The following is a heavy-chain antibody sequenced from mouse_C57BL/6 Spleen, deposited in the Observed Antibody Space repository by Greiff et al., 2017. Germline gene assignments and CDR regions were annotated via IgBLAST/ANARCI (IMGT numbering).Heavy chain of an antibody. V-gene: IGHV1-82*01. CDR1: GYAFSSSW. Sequence: QVQLQQSGPELVKPGASVKISCKASGYAFSSSWMNWVKQRPGKGLEWIGRIYPGDGDTNYNGKFKGKATLTADKSSSTAYMQLSSLTSEDSAVYFCASGGYYYGSSPWYFDVWGTGTTVTVSS. CDR3: ASGGYYYGSSPWYFDV. D-gene: IGHD1-1*01. J-gene: IGHJ1*03. CDR2: IYPGDGDT.